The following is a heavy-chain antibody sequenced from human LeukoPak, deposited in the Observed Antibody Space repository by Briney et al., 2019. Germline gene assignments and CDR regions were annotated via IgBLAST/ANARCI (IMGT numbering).Heavy chain of an antibody. J-gene: IGHJ5*02. CDR2: IYYSGST. CDR1: GGSISSYY. D-gene: IGHD5-18*01. Sequence: SETLSLTCTVSGGSISSYYWSWIRQPPGKGLEWIGYIYYSGSTNYNPSLKSRVTISEDTSKNQFSLKLSSVTAADTAVYYCARHADTGWFDPWGQGTLVTVSS. V-gene: IGHV4-59*08. CDR3: ARHADTGWFDP.